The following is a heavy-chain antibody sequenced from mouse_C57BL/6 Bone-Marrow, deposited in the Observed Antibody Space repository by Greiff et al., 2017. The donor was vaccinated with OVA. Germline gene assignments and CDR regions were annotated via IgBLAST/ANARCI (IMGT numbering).Heavy chain of an antibody. J-gene: IGHJ4*01. V-gene: IGHV5-4*01. CDR3: ARAYYSNYAYYAIDY. CDR2: ISDGGSYT. Sequence: EVQVVESGGGLVKPGGSLKLSCAASGFTFSSYAMSWVRQTPEKRLEWVATISDGGSYTYYPDNVKGRFTISRDNAKNNLYLQMSHLKSEDTAMYYCARAYYSNYAYYAIDYWGQGTSVTVSS. D-gene: IGHD2-5*01. CDR1: GFTFSSYA.